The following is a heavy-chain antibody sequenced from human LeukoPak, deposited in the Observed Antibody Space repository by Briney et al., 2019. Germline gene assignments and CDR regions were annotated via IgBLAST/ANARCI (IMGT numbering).Heavy chain of an antibody. D-gene: IGHD1-7*01. Sequence: GGSLRLSCAASGFTFNNYNMNWVRQAPGKGLEWVSSISSISSSYIYYADSVKGRFTISRDNAKNSLYLQMNSLRAEDTAVYYCARGPTLRYNWNYPGPRYWGQGTLVTVSS. V-gene: IGHV3-21*01. CDR2: ISSISSSYI. CDR3: ARGPTLRYNWNYPGPRY. J-gene: IGHJ4*02. CDR1: GFTFNNYN.